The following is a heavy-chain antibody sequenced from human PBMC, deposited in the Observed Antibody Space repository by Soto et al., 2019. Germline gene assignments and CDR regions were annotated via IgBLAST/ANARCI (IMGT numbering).Heavy chain of an antibody. D-gene: IGHD4-17*01. J-gene: IGHJ4*02. Sequence: SETLSLTCTVSGGSISSGDYYWSWIRQPPGKGLEWIGSFYYSQSTYFNPSLKSRVTISVETSKNQYSLKLSAVTAADTAVYYCARRSTVTYDYWGQGILVTVSS. V-gene: IGHV4-39*01. CDR2: FYYSQST. CDR3: ARRSTVTYDY. CDR1: GGSISSGDYY.